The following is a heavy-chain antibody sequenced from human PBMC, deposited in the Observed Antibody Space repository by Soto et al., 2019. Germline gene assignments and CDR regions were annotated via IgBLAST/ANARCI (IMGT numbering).Heavy chain of an antibody. J-gene: IGHJ4*02. CDR3: ARVAGYCSGGSCYGTHFDY. D-gene: IGHD2-15*01. V-gene: IGHV1-69*06. Sequence: QVQLVQSGAEVKKPGSSVKVSCKASGGTFSSYAISWVRQAPGQGLEWMGGIIPIFGTANYAQKFQGRVTITADKSTSTAYMELSSLRSEDTAVYYCARVAGYCSGGSCYGTHFDYWGQGTLVTVSS. CDR2: IIPIFGTA. CDR1: GGTFSSYA.